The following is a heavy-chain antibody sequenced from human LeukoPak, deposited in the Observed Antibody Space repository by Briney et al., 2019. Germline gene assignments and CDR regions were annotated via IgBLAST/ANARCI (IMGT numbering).Heavy chain of an antibody. J-gene: IGHJ4*02. CDR2: IDPKSGDT. D-gene: IGHD1/OR15-1a*01. Sequence: ASVKVSCKASGYAFSGNSIHWVRQAPGQGLEWMGRIDPKSGDTYYAQKFQGRVTMTRDTSISTAYMELSRLRADDTAVYYCARERPNMCYFDYWGQGTLVTVSS. V-gene: IGHV1-2*02. CDR3: ARERPNMCYFDY. CDR1: GYAFSGNS.